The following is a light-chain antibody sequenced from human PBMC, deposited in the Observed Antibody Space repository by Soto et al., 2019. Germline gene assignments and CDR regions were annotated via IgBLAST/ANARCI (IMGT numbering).Light chain of an antibody. V-gene: IGKV3-11*01. CDR3: QQRINWPTKWT. Sequence: EIVLTQSPATLSLSPGERATLSCRARQSVSSYLAWYQQKPGQAPRLLIYDASNRATGIPARFSGSGSGTDFTLTISSLEPEDFAVYYCQQRINWPTKWTFGQGTKVEIK. J-gene: IGKJ1*01. CDR1: QSVSSY. CDR2: DAS.